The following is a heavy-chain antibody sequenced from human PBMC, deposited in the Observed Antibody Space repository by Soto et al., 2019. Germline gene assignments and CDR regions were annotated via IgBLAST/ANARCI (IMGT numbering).Heavy chain of an antibody. CDR3: ARDRPMITFGGVIPIDY. CDR2: ISAYNGNT. V-gene: IGHV1-18*01. J-gene: IGHJ4*02. CDR1: GYTFTSYG. Sequence: QVPLVQSGAEVKKPGASVKVSCKASGYTFTSYGISWVRQAPGQGLEWMGWISAYNGNTNYAQKLQGRVTMTTDTSTSTAYMELRSLRSDDTAVYYCARDRPMITFGGVIPIDYWGQGTLVTVSS. D-gene: IGHD3-16*02.